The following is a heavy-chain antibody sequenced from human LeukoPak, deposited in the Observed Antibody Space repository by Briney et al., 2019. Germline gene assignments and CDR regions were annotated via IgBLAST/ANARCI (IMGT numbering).Heavy chain of an antibody. D-gene: IGHD6-19*01. V-gene: IGHV3-53*01. CDR3: ARSGSGWFDY. CDR1: GFTVSSNF. Sequence: GGSLGLSCAASGFTVSSNFMSWVRQAPGKGLEWVSVIYAAGDTYYADSVKGLFTISRDNSKSTLYLQMNSLRAEDTAVYYCARSGSGWFDYWGQGTLVTVSS. J-gene: IGHJ4*02. CDR2: IYAAGDT.